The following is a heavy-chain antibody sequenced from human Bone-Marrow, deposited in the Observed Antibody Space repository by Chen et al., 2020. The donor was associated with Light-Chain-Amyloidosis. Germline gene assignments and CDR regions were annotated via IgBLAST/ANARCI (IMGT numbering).Heavy chain of an antibody. D-gene: IGHD3-10*01. J-gene: IGHJ4*02. CDR1: GFTVTGNY. CDR3: ATLDTYGYYFDS. V-gene: IGHV3-53*02. Sequence: EVQLVETGGGLIQPGGSLRLSCSVSGFTVTGNYMGWVRQAPGKGLEWVSVIYSGGFTYCADSVGRRFTISRDHSKNTLFLQMISLRAEDTDVYYCATLDTYGYYFDSWGQGTLVTVSS. CDR2: IYSGGFT.